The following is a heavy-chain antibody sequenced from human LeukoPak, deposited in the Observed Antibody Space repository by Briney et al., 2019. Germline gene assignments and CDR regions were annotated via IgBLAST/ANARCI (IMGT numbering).Heavy chain of an antibody. CDR2: IHHSGNT. V-gene: IGHV4-59*02. CDR3: AREGGSYRPLDY. J-gene: IGHJ4*02. CDR1: GGSVTGYY. Sequence: SETLSLTCTVSGGSVTGYYWSWIRQPPGKGLEWIGYIHHSGNTKNNPSLESRVTMSVDTSNNQLSLRLSSVTAADTAVYYCAREGGSYRPLDYSGQGTLVTVSS. D-gene: IGHD3-16*02.